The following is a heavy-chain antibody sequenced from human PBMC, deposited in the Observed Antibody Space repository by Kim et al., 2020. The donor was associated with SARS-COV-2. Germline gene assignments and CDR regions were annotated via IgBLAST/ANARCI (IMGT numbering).Heavy chain of an antibody. CDR1: GFTFSSYG. J-gene: IGHJ4*02. V-gene: IGHV3-30*18. Sequence: GGSLRLSCAASGFTFSSYGMHWVRQAPGKGLEWVAVISYDGSNNYYADSVKGRFTISRDNSKNTPYLQMNSLRAEDTAEYYCAKDHFRSGYYQPQVGDYWGQGTLVTVS. CDR2: ISYDGSNN. D-gene: IGHD3-22*01. CDR3: AKDHFRSGYYQPQVGDY.